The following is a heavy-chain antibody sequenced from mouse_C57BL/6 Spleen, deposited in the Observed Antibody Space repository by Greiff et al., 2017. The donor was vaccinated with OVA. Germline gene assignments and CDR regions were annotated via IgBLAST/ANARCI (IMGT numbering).Heavy chain of an antibody. D-gene: IGHD2-2*01. V-gene: IGHV1-69*01. J-gene: IGHJ2*01. Sequence: QVQLQQPGAELVMPGASVKLSCKASGYTFTSYWMHWVKQRPGQGLEWLGEIDPSDSYTNYNQKFKGKSTLTVDKSSSTAYMQISSLTSEDSAVYYCAREAMVTKRYYFDYWGQGTTLTVSS. CDR1: GYTFTSYW. CDR3: AREAMVTKRYYFDY. CDR2: IDPSDSYT.